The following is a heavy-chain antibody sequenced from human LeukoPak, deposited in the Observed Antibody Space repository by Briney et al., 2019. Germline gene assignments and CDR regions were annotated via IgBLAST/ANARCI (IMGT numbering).Heavy chain of an antibody. Sequence: GGSLRLSCAASGFTFSSYGMHWVRQAPGKGLEWVAVIWYDGSNKYYADSVKGRFTISRDNSKNTLYLQMNSLRAEDTAVYYCAKDSSSSRDYYYYYYMDVWGKGTTVTVSS. J-gene: IGHJ6*03. CDR3: AKDSSSSRDYYYYYYMDV. D-gene: IGHD6-6*01. CDR2: IWYDGSNK. CDR1: GFTFSSYG. V-gene: IGHV3-30*02.